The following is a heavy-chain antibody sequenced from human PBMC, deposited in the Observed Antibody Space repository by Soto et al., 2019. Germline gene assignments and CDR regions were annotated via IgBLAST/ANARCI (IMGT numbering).Heavy chain of an antibody. CDR1: GYTFTNYG. V-gene: IGHV1-18*01. CDR2: INGNNGNT. Sequence: QVQLVQSGAEVKKPGASVKVSCKASGYTFTNYGISWVRQAPGQGPERMGWINGNNGNTKYAETLQGRGTMTTDTSTCTAYMELRSLRSDDTAVYYCARGGSSWYAEYYQQWGQGTLVIDSS. CDR3: ARGGSSWYAEYYQQ. D-gene: IGHD6-13*01. J-gene: IGHJ1*01.